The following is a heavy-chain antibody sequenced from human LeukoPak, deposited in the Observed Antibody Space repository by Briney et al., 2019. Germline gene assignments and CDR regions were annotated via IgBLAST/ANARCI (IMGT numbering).Heavy chain of an antibody. J-gene: IGHJ4*02. D-gene: IGHD1-26*01. Sequence: PGGSLRLSCAASGFTFSSYDMHWVRQAPGQGLAWVAIISYDGSNKYCADSVKGRFTISRDNSKNTLYLQMNSLRAEDTAVYYCAKGGWDLVDYWGQGTLVTVSS. CDR2: ISYDGSNK. CDR3: AKGGWDLVDY. CDR1: GFTFSSYD. V-gene: IGHV3-30*18.